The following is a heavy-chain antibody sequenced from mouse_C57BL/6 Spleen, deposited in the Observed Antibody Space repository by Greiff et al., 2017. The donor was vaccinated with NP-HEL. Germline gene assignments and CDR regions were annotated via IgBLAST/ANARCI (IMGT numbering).Heavy chain of an antibody. V-gene: IGHV1-76*01. CDR2: IYPGSGNT. Sequence: VQLQQSGAELVRPGASVKLSCKASGYTFTDYYINWVKQRPGQGLEWIARIYPGSGNTYYNEKFKGKATLTAEKSSSTAYMQLSSLTSEDSAVYFCARFYYGSRAGAMDYWGQGTSVTVSS. CDR3: ARFYYGSRAGAMDY. CDR1: GYTFTDYY. D-gene: IGHD1-1*01. J-gene: IGHJ4*01.